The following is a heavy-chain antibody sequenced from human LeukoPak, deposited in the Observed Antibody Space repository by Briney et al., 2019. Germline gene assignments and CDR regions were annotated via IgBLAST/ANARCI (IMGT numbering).Heavy chain of an antibody. CDR1: GYPFYIYG. J-gene: IGHJ3*02. Sequence: GASVKVSCKASGYPFYIYGNSWVRQAPGQGLEWMGWISAYNGNTNYAQKLQGRVTMTTDTSTSTAYMELRSLRSDDTAVYYCARDLEWEQHNAFDIWGQGTMVTVSS. D-gene: IGHD1-26*01. CDR3: ARDLEWEQHNAFDI. CDR2: ISAYNGNT. V-gene: IGHV1-18*01.